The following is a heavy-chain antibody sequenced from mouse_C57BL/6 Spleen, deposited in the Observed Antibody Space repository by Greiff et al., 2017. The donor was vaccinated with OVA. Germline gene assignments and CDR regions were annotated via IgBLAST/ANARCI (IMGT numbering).Heavy chain of an antibody. CDR1: GFSFNTYA. V-gene: IGHV10-1*01. CDR2: IRSKSNNYAT. CDR3: VRTAQYYYAMDY. Sequence: EVMLVESGGGLVQPKGSLKLSCAASGFSFNTYAMNWVRQAPGKGLEWVARIRSKSNNYATYYADSVKDRFTISRDDSESMLYLQMNNLKTEDTAMYYCVRTAQYYYAMDYWGQGTSVTVSS. D-gene: IGHD3-2*02. J-gene: IGHJ4*01.